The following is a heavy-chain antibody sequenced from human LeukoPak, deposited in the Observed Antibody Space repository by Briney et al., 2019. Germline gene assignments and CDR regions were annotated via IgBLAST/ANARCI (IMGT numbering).Heavy chain of an antibody. D-gene: IGHD2-2*02. CDR3: ARVHCSSTSCYRGHFDY. CDR1: GSTFSDYY. J-gene: IGHJ4*02. CDR2: ISSSGSTI. V-gene: IGHV3-11*01. Sequence: GGSLRLSCAASGSTFSDYYMSWIRQAPGKGLEWVSYISSSGSTIYYADSVKGRFTISRDNAKNSLYLQMNSLRAEDTAVYYCARVHCSSTSCYRGHFDYWGQGTLVTVSS.